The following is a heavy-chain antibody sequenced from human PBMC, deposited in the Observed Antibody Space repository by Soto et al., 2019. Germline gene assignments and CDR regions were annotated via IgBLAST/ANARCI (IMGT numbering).Heavy chain of an antibody. D-gene: IGHD6-6*01. V-gene: IGHV3-30-3*01. Sequence: GGSLRLSCAASGFTFSSYAMHWVRQAPGKGLEWVAVISYDGSNKYYADSVKGRFTISRDNSKNTLYLQMNSLRAEDTAVYYCAREHGEIAYGSSTHPFFPWGQGTLVTVSS. J-gene: IGHJ5*02. CDR3: AREHGEIAYGSSTHPFFP. CDR1: GFTFSSYA. CDR2: ISYDGSNK.